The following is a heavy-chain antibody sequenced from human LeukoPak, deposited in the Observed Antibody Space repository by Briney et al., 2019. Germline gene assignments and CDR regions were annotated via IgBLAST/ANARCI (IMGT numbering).Heavy chain of an antibody. V-gene: IGHV1-69*13. J-gene: IGHJ4*02. CDR3: ARDRGSTRLWFGDIPPPAFDY. CDR1: GGTFSSYA. CDR2: IIPIFGTA. D-gene: IGHD3-10*01. Sequence: ASVKVSCKASGGTFSSYAISWVRQAPGQGLEWMGGIIPIFGTANYAQKFQGRVTITADESTSTAYMELSSLRSEDTAVYYCARDRGSTRLWFGDIPPPAFDYWGQGTLVTVSS.